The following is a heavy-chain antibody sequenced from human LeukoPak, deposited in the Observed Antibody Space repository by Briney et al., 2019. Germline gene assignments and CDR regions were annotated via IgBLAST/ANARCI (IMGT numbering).Heavy chain of an antibody. CDR3: ARPWGRVDY. D-gene: IGHD3-16*01. CDR2: IYHSGST. J-gene: IGHJ4*02. V-gene: IGHV4-38-2*02. CDR1: GYSISSGYY. Sequence: SETLSLTCTISGYSISSGYYWGWIRQPPGKGLEWIGSIYHSGSTYYNPSLKSRVTISVDTSKNQFSLKLSSVTAADTAVYYCARPWGRVDYWGQGTLVTVSS.